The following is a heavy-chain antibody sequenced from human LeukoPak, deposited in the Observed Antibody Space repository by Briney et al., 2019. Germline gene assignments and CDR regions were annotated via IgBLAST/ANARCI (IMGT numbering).Heavy chain of an antibody. CDR2: IYPGDSDT. J-gene: IGHJ4*02. D-gene: IGHD5-18*01. Sequence: GESLKISCKGSGYSFTSYWIGWVRQMPGKGLEWMGIIYPGDSDTRYSPSFQGQVTISADKSISTAYLQWSSLKASDTAMYYCARPPYPIHSYGYFDYWGQGTLVTVSS. CDR1: GYSFTSYW. V-gene: IGHV5-51*01. CDR3: ARPPYPIHSYGYFDY.